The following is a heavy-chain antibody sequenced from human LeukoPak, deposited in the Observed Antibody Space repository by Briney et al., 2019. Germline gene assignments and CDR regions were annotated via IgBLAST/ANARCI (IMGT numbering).Heavy chain of an antibody. CDR3: ARAVGLGCGDRPDYYYYYGMDV. Sequence: SGTLSLTCTVSGGSISSGGYYWGWIRQHPGKGLEWLGYIDYNGTTYSNPYRKSRVTISVDTSKNQFSVELGSVTAADTAVYCCARAVGLGCGDRPDYYYYYGMDVWGQGTTVTVSS. V-gene: IGHV4-31*03. J-gene: IGHJ6*02. CDR2: IDYNGTT. D-gene: IGHD5-12*01. CDR1: GGSISSGGYY.